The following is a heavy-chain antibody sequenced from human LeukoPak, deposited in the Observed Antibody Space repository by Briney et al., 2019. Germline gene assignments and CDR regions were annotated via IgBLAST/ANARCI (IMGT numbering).Heavy chain of an antibody. CDR3: TRVWGGYDLFDY. CDR1: GFTFGDYA. Sequence: PGGSLRLSCTASGFTFGDYAMSWVRQAPGKGLEWVGFIRSKVYGGTTEYAASVKGRFTISRDDPKSIAYLQMNSLKTEDTAVYYCTRVWGGYDLFDYWGQGTLVTVSS. J-gene: IGHJ4*02. CDR2: IRSKVYGGTT. D-gene: IGHD5-12*01. V-gene: IGHV3-49*04.